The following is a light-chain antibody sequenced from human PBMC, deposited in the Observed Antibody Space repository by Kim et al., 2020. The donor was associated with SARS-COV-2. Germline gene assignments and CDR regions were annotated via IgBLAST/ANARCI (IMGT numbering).Light chain of an antibody. J-gene: IGKJ3*01. Sequence: ASVGDRVTITCRASQSISSYLNWYQQKPGKAPKLRIYAASSLQSGVPSRFSGSGSGTDFTLTISSLQPEDFATYYCQQSYSTPVTFGPGTKVDIK. CDR3: QQSYSTPVT. CDR2: AAS. CDR1: QSISSY. V-gene: IGKV1-39*01.